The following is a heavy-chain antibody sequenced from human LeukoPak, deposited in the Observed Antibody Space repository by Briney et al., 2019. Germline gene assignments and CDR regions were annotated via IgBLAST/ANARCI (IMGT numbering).Heavy chain of an antibody. V-gene: IGHV3-30*02. J-gene: IGHJ4*02. CDR3: AKSARRYDSFDY. CDR2: IRYDGSNK. D-gene: IGHD3-3*01. CDR1: GFTFSSYG. Sequence: GGSLRLSCAASGFTFSSYGMHWVRQAPGRGLEWVAFIRYDGSNKYYADSVKGRFTISRDNSKNTLYLQMNSLRAEDTAVYYCAKSARRYDSFDYWGQGTLVTVSS.